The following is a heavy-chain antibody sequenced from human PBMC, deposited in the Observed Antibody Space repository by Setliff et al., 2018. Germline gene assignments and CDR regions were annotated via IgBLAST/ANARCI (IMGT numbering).Heavy chain of an antibody. Sequence: SETLSLTCAVYDGSFSGYYWSWIRQPPGKGLEWIGEIDHSGNTNYNPSLKSRVPISADTSKNQFSLKLNSVTAADTAVYYCAIVGRRVDPDPVRRRYSDLWGRGTLVTVSS. CDR2: IDHSGNT. CDR1: DGSFSGYY. V-gene: IGHV4-34*01. CDR3: AIVGRRVDPDPVRRRYSDL. D-gene: IGHD3-3*01. J-gene: IGHJ2*01.